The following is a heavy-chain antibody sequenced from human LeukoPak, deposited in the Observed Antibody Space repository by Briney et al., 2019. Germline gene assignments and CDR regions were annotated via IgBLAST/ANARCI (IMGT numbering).Heavy chain of an antibody. CDR1: GFTFSSYA. V-gene: IGHV3-33*08. D-gene: IGHD1-26*01. Sequence: GGSLRLSCAASGFTFSSYAMHWVRQAPGKGLEWVAVIWYDGSNKYYADSVKGRFTISRDNSKNTLYLQMNSLRAEDTAVYYCARGKGGSYDLDYWGQGTLVTVSS. CDR3: ARGKGGSYDLDY. J-gene: IGHJ4*02. CDR2: IWYDGSNK.